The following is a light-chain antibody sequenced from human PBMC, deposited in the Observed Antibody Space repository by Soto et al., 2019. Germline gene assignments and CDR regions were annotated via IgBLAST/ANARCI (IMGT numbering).Light chain of an antibody. CDR1: QSVLYTPNNKNH. Sequence: DIVMTQSPDSLAVSLGERATINCKSSQSVLYTPNNKNHLAWYQQKPGQPPKLLIYCASTRESGVPDRFSGSGSGTDFTLTISSLQAEDVAVYYCQQYYSTPPTFGPGTKVDIK. CDR2: CAS. CDR3: QQYYSTPPT. J-gene: IGKJ3*01. V-gene: IGKV4-1*01.